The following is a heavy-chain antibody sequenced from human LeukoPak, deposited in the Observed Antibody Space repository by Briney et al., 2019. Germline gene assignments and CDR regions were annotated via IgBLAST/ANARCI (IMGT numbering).Heavy chain of an antibody. CDR3: ASIAAAGTRRLDY. CDR2: IYYSGST. D-gene: IGHD6-13*01. CDR1: GGSISSSSYY. V-gene: IGHV4-39*01. Sequence: PSETLSLTCTVSGGSISSSSYYWGWIRQPPGKGLEWIGSIYYSGSTYYNPSLKSRVTISVDTSKNQFSLKLSSVTAADTAVYYCASIAAAGTRRLDYWGQGTLVTVSS. J-gene: IGHJ4*02.